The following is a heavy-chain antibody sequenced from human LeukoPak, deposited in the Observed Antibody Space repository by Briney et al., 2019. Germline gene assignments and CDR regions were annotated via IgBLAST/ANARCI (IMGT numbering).Heavy chain of an antibody. CDR1: GRSIINSSYF. D-gene: IGHD1-26*01. CDR2: HYYSGTT. V-gene: IGHV4-39*01. Sequence: SDTLSLTCSVSGRSIINSSYFWPWIRQPPGKALECIGSHYYSGTTSQNLSLTRRVTLSLDTSRNQFFVTLTSVTAADTAIHYCVRLSVLQIVGAPDYWGPGTLVTVSS. J-gene: IGHJ4*02. CDR3: VRLSVLQIVGAPDY.